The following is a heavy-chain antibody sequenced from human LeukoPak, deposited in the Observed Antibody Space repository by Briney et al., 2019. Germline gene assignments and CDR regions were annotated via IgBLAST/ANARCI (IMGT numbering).Heavy chain of an antibody. CDR1: GGSISSYY. D-gene: IGHD2-15*01. V-gene: IGHV4-59*01. CDR2: IYYSGST. Sequence: KPSGTLSLTCTVSGGSISSYYWSWIRQPPGKGLEWIGYIYYSGSTNYNPSLKSRVTISVDTSKNQFSLKLSSVTAADTAVYYCARGLGCSGGSCYSFFDYWGQGTLVTVSS. J-gene: IGHJ4*02. CDR3: ARGLGCSGGSCYSFFDY.